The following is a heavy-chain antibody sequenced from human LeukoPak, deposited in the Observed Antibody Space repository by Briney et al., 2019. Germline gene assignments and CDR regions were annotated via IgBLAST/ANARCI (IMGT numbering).Heavy chain of an antibody. CDR1: GYTFTGYY. D-gene: IGHD1-20*01. V-gene: IGHV1-8*03. CDR2: MNLYTGNT. CDR3: ARARVTGDYYYYYMDI. Sequence: ASVKVSCKASGYTFTGYYTHWVRQATGQGLEWMGWMNLYTGNTAYAQKFQGRVTITRDTSITTAYMELSSLRSEDTAVYYCARARVTGDYYYYYMDIWGKGTTVIVSS. J-gene: IGHJ6*03.